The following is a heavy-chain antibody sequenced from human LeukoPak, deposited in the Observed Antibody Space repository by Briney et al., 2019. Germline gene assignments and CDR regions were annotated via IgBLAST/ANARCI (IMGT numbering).Heavy chain of an antibody. D-gene: IGHD2-21*01. CDR3: AKEEGVMAIAGSPSGY. Sequence: GGSLRLSCAASGFTFSNYGIHWVRQAPGKGLEWVAIISCDGTNKYYADSVKGRFTISRDNSKNTLYLQMNGLRAEDTAMYYCAKEEGVMAIAGSPSGYWGQETLVTVSS. V-gene: IGHV3-30*18. CDR2: ISCDGTNK. CDR1: GFTFSNYG. J-gene: IGHJ4*02.